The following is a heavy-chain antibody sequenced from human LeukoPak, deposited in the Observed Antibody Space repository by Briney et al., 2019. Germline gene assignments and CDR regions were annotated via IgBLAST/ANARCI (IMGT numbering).Heavy chain of an antibody. D-gene: IGHD3-10*01. CDR3: ARQSGQLWFGEDHYYYSYMDV. J-gene: IGHJ6*03. V-gene: IGHV1-18*01. CDR2: ISAYNGNT. Sequence: GSSVTVSCKASGYTFTSYGISWVRQAPGQGPEWMGWISAYNGNTNYAQKLQGRVTMTTDTSTRTAYMELRSLRSDDTAVYYCARQSGQLWFGEDHYYYSYMDVWGKGTTVTISS. CDR1: GYTFTSYG.